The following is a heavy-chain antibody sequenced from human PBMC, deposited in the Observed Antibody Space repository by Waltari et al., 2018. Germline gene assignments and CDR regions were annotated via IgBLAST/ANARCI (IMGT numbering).Heavy chain of an antibody. CDR3: ARGQFYFDY. CDR2: IYYSGST. J-gene: IGHJ4*02. CDR1: GGSISSSY. Sequence: QVQLQESGPGLVKPSETLSLTCTVSGGSISSSYWSWLRQTPRKGLEWIGYIYYSGSTNYNPALKSRVTISVDTSKNQFSLKLSSVTAADTAVYYCARGQFYFDYWGQGTLVTVSS. V-gene: IGHV4-59*01.